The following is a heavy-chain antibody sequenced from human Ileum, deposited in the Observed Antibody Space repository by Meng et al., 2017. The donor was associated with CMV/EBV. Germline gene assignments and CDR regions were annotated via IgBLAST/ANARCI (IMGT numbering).Heavy chain of an antibody. D-gene: IGHD2-21*01. Sequence: GESLKISCATSGFTFNKYAMSWVRQVPGKGLEWLSNISSDGSNKHYAESVKGRCTISRDNSKDTLYLDLSSLGGDDTAIYYCAKQSVVASIWAPYEHWGQGTQVTVSS. CDR1: GFTFNKYA. CDR3: AKQSVVASIWAPYEH. J-gene: IGHJ4*02. V-gene: IGHV3-23*03. CDR2: ISSDGSNK.